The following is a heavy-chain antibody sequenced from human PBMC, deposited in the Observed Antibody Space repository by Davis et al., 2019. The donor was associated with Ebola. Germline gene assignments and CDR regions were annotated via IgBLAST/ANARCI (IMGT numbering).Heavy chain of an antibody. D-gene: IGHD3-10*01. V-gene: IGHV1-46*01. J-gene: IGHJ5*02. CDR1: GYTFTSYY. CDR3: ARAVTMVLPSGWFDP. Sequence: AASVKVSCKASGYTFTSYYMHWVRQAPGQGLEWMGIINPSGGSTSYAQKFQGRVTMTRDTSTSTVYMEVRSLRYDDTAVYYCARAVTMVLPSGWFDPWGQGTLVTVSS. CDR2: INPSGGST.